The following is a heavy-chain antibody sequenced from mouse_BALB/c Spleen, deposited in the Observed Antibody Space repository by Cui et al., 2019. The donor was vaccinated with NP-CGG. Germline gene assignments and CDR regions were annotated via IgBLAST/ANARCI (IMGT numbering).Heavy chain of an antibody. CDR3: ARYDYYGSSYFDY. J-gene: IGHJ2*01. V-gene: IGHV1-72*01. D-gene: IGHD1-1*01. Sequence: QVQVQQPGAELVNPVHSVRLSCKASGYTFTNYLMHWVKQRPGRGLEWIGRIDPNSGGTKYIEKFKSKATLTVDKPSSTAYMQLTSLTSEDSAVYYCARYDYYGSSYFDYWGQGTTLTVSS. CDR1: GYTFTNYL. CDR2: IDPNSGGT.